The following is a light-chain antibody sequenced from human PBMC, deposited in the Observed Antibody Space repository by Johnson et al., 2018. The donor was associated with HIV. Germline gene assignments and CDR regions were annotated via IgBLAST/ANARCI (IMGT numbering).Light chain of an antibody. CDR3: GTWDSSLSVYV. V-gene: IGLV1-51*01. CDR2: DNK. J-gene: IGLJ1*01. Sequence: QSVLTQPPSVSAAPGQKVTISCSVSSSNIGNNYVSWYQQLPGTAPKLLIYDNKKRPSGISDRFSGSKSCTSATLGITGLQTGDEADYYCGTWDSSLSVYVFGTGTKVTVL. CDR1: SSNIGNNY.